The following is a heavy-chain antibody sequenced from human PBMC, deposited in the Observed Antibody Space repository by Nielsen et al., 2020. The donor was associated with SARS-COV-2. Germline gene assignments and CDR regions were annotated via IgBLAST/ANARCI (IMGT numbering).Heavy chain of an antibody. V-gene: IGHV3-21*01. J-gene: IGHJ6*03. CDR2: ISSSSSYI. D-gene: IGHD6-25*01. Sequence: GGSLRLSCAASGFTFSSYSMNWVRQAPGKGLEWVSSISSSSSYIYYADSVKGRFTISRDNAKNSLYLQMNSLRAEDTTVYYCAREGGGIAAAAVLDYYYYMDVWGKGTTVTVSS. CDR1: GFTFSSYS. CDR3: AREGGGIAAAAVLDYYYYMDV.